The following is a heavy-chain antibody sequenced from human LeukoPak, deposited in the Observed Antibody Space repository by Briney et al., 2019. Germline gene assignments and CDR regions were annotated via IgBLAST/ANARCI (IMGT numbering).Heavy chain of an antibody. CDR2: IKSKTDGGTT. J-gene: IGHJ6*04. CDR3: TTDPPEGLGMAYYYYGMDV. CDR1: GFTFSNAW. D-gene: IGHD1-26*01. V-gene: IGHV3-15*01. Sequence: GGSLRLSCAASGFTFSNAWMSWVRQAPGKGLEWVGRIKSKTDGGTTDYAAPVKGRFTISRDDSKNTLYLQMNSLKTEDTAVYYCTTDPPEGLGMAYYYYGMDVWGKGTTVTVSS.